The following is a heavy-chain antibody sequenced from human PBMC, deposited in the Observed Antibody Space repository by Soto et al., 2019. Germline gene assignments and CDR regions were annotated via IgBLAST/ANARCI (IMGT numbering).Heavy chain of an antibody. CDR1: GFTFSSYA. J-gene: IGHJ6*02. Sequence: GGSLRLSCAASGFTFSSYAMHWVRQAPGKGLEWVAVISYDGSNKYYADSVKGRFTISRDNSKNKLYLQMNSLRAEDTAVYYCARDRSLLSLHYYDSSGYYSDGMDVWGQGTTVTVSS. CDR2: ISYDGSNK. CDR3: ARDRSLLSLHYYDSSGYYSDGMDV. V-gene: IGHV3-30-3*01. D-gene: IGHD3-22*01.